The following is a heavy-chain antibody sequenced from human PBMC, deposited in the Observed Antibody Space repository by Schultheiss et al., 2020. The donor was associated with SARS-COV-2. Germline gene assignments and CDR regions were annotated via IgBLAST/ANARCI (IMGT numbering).Heavy chain of an antibody. CDR3: AKDNSGWYDYYYYGMDV. D-gene: IGHD6-19*01. V-gene: IGHV3-23*01. J-gene: IGHJ6*02. CDR1: GFTFSSYA. CDR2: ISGSGGST. Sequence: GSLRLSCAASGFTFSSYAMSWVRQAPGKGLEWVSAISGSGGSTYYADSVKGRFTISRDNSKNTLYLQMNSLRAEDTAVYYCAKDNSGWYDYYYYGMDVWGQGTTVTVSS.